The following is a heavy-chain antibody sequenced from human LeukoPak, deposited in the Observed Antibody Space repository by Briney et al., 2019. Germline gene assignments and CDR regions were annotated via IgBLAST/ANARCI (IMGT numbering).Heavy chain of an antibody. CDR2: IWYDGSNK. V-gene: IGHV3-33*01. J-gene: IGHJ4*02. CDR3: ARDDYGSGTGFLDY. D-gene: IGHD3-10*01. CDR1: GFTFRSYG. Sequence: GRSLRLSCAASGFTFRSYGMHWVRQAPGKGLEWVVVIWYDGSNKFYADSVEGRFTISGDNSKNTLFLQMNSLRAEDTAVYFCARDDYGSGTGFLDYWGRGTLVTVSS.